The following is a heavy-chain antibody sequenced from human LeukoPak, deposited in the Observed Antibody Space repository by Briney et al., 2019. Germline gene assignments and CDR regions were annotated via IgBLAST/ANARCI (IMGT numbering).Heavy chain of an antibody. CDR1: GGSISSGDYY. CDR2: IYYSGST. Sequence: SQTLSLTCTVSGGSISSGDYYWSWIRQPPGKGLEWIGYIYYSGSTYYNPSLKSRVTISVDTSKNQFSLKLSSVTAADTAVYYCARGGDSSSSDAGWFDPWGQGTLVTVSS. CDR3: ARGGDSSSSDAGWFDP. D-gene: IGHD6-6*01. J-gene: IGHJ5*02. V-gene: IGHV4-30-4*08.